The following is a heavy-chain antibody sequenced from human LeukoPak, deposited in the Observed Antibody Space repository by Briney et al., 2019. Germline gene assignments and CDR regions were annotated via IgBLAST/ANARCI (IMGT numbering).Heavy chain of an antibody. CDR2: INQDGTEK. Sequence: GGSLRLSCAASGFTFNKYWMSWVRQAPGKGLEGVANINQDGTEKHYVDSVKGRFTISRDNTKNSLYLQMNSLRAEDTAVYYCARGRRQTHYDILTGHTRWFDPWGQGTLVTVSS. V-gene: IGHV3-7*01. D-gene: IGHD3-9*01. CDR1: GFTFNKYW. J-gene: IGHJ5*02. CDR3: ARGRRQTHYDILTGHTRWFDP.